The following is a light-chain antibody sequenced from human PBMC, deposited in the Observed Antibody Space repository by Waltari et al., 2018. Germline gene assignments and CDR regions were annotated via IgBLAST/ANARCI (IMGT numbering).Light chain of an antibody. J-gene: IGLJ3*02. CDR3: SSYTSSSTWV. V-gene: IGLV2-14*03. CDR2: DVT. Sequence: QSALTQTASVSGSPGQSITISCTGTSSDVGGYTYVSWYQQHPGKAPKLMIYDVTTRPSGVSNRFSGSKSVNTASLTISGLQAEDEADYYCSSYTSSSTWVFGGGTKLTVL. CDR1: SSDVGGYTY.